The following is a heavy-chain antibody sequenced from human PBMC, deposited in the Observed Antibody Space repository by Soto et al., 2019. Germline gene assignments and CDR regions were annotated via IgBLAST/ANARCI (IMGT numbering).Heavy chain of an antibody. CDR2: ILYDGNNK. CDR3: ANGVQRFTGYYMDV. CDR1: GFTFISYG. D-gene: IGHD2-8*02. V-gene: IGHV3-30*18. J-gene: IGHJ6*03. Sequence: QGQLVESGGGVVQPGGSLRLSCAASGFTFISYGMHWVRQAPGKGLEWVAFILYDGNNKDYADSVKGRFTISRDNTNNTLYLQMNSLRPEDTAVYYCANGVQRFTGYYMDVWGQGTTVAVS.